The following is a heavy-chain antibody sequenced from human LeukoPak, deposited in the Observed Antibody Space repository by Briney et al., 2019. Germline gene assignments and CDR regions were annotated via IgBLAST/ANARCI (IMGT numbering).Heavy chain of an antibody. D-gene: IGHD6-19*01. CDR1: GFTFSDAW. CDR3: TPGWY. Sequence: PGGSLRLSCAASGFTFSDAWMTWVRQAPGKGLEWVGHIKSKIDGGTTDYAAPVKGRFTISGDDSKNTVYLQMNGLKSEDTAVYFCTPGWYWGQGTLVTVSS. J-gene: IGHJ4*02. CDR2: IKSKIDGGTT. V-gene: IGHV3-15*01.